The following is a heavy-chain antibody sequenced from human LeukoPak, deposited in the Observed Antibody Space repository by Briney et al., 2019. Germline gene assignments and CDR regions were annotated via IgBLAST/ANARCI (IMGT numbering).Heavy chain of an antibody. CDR1: GGSISSYY. V-gene: IGHV4-59*08. Sequence: SETLSLTCTVSGGSISSYYWSWIRQPPGKGLEWIGYIYYSGSTNYNPSLKSRVTISVDTSKNQFSLKLSSVTAADTAVYYCARLVTTVTRDWFDPWGQGTLVTVSS. J-gene: IGHJ5*02. CDR3: ARLVTTVTRDWFDP. D-gene: IGHD4-17*01. CDR2: IYYSGST.